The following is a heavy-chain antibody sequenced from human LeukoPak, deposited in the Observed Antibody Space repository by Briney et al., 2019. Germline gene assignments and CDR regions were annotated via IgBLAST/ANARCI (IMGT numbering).Heavy chain of an antibody. D-gene: IGHD6-19*01. CDR2: INQNGSDK. Sequence: GGSLRLSCADPGFTFRSYWMNWVRPAPGKGLEWVANINQNGSDKYYVESVKGRFTISRDNAKNSLYLQMNGLRDEDTAVYYCARGAGWPNWGQGTLVTVSS. CDR3: ARGAGWPN. CDR1: GFTFRSYW. V-gene: IGHV3-7*01. J-gene: IGHJ4*02.